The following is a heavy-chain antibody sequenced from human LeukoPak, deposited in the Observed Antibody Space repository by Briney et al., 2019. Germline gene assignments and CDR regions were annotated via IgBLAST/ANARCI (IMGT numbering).Heavy chain of an antibody. D-gene: IGHD5-18*01. CDR3: ARDVDTAMGFGLDY. CDR2: ISWNSGSI. J-gene: IGHJ4*02. V-gene: IGHV3-9*01. Sequence: GRSLRLSCAASGFTFDDYAMHWVRQAPGKGLEWVSGISWNSGSIGYADSVKGRLTISRDNAKSSLYLQMNSLRAEDTAVYYCARDVDTAMGFGLDYWGQGTLVTVSS. CDR1: GFTFDDYA.